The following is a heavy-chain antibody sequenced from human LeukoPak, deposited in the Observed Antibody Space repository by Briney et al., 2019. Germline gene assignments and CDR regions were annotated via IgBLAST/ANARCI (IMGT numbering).Heavy chain of an antibody. CDR1: GGSFSGYY. CDR3: ASLRERSYYARGFDY. D-gene: IGHD1-26*01. CDR2: IYYSGST. V-gene: IGHV4-34*01. J-gene: IGHJ4*02. Sequence: KPSETLSLTCAVYGGSFSGYYWSWIRQPPGKGLEWIGSIYYSGSTFYSPSLKSRVTISVDTSKNQFSLKLSSVTAADTAVYYCASLRERSYYARGFDYWGQGTLVTVSS.